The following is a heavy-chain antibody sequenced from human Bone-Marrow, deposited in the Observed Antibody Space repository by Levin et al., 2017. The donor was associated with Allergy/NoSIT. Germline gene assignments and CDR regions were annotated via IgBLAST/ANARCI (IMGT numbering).Heavy chain of an antibody. CDR1: GFTFGDYA. CDR3: TTRYCSSTSCYGGWFDP. CDR2: IRSKAYGGTT. J-gene: IGHJ5*02. V-gene: IGHV3-49*03. D-gene: IGHD2-2*01. Sequence: SCTASGFTFGDYAMSWFRQAPGKGLEWVGFIRSKAYGGTTEYAASVKGRFTISRDDSKSIAYLQMNSLKTEDTAVYYCTTRYCSSTSCYGGWFDPWGQGTLVTVSS.